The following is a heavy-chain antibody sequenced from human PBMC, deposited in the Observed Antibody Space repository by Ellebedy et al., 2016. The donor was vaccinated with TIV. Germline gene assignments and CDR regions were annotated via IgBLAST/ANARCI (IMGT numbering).Heavy chain of an antibody. CDR2: TSFDGKNK. J-gene: IGHJ4*02. D-gene: IGHD6-19*01. CDR3: ARDPYSSGWSAIGYFDL. CDR1: GFVFSSYT. V-gene: IGHV3-30*04. Sequence: PGGSLRLSCAASGFVFSSYTMWWVRQTPGKGLEWVAVTSFDGKNKHYAYPVKGRFTISRDNSQNTLYLHMHSLRDEDTAVYYCARDPYSSGWSAIGYFDLWGQGALVTVSS.